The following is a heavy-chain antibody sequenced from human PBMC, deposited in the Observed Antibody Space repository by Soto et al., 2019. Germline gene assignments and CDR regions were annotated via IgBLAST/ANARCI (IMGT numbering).Heavy chain of an antibody. CDR3: AKDCWSHGTGVVIIPTFDY. Sequence: GGSLRLSCVASGFTFNTYGMHWVRQAPGKGLEWVALILYDGSNEYYADSVKGRFTISRDNSRNTLYLQMNSLRAEDTAVYYCAKDCWSHGTGVVIIPTFDYWGQGALVTVSS. V-gene: IGHV3-30*18. CDR1: GFTFNTYG. D-gene: IGHD3-3*01. J-gene: IGHJ4*02. CDR2: ILYDGSNE.